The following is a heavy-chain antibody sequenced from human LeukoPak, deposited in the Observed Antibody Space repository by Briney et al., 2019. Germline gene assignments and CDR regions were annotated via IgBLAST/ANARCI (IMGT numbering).Heavy chain of an antibody. CDR3: AKDGSSWVAYFDY. V-gene: IGHV3-53*01. J-gene: IGHJ4*02. D-gene: IGHD6-13*01. Sequence: PGGSLRLSCAASEFTVSTNYMNWVRQAPGKGLEWVSVVYYDGNTYYADSVKGRFTISRDNSKNTLYLQMNSLRAEDTAVYYCAKDGSSWVAYFDYWGQGTLVTVSS. CDR2: VYYDGNT. CDR1: EFTVSTNY.